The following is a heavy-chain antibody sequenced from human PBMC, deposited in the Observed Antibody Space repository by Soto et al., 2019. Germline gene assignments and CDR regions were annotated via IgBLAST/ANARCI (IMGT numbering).Heavy chain of an antibody. D-gene: IGHD1-26*01. CDR3: GRQSGGYYYYGMDV. V-gene: IGHV4-59*08. Sequence: PSETLSLTCTVSGGSIIDYYWSWIRQPPGKGLEWIGYIYYSGTTDYSPSLKSRVTISVDTSKNQFSRKLSSVTAADSAIYYCGRQSGGYYYYGMDVWGQGTTVTVSS. CDR2: IYYSGTT. J-gene: IGHJ6*02. CDR1: GGSIIDYY.